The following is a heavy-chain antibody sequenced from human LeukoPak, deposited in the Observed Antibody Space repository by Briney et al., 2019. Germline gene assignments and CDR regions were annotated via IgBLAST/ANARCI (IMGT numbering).Heavy chain of an antibody. D-gene: IGHD3-22*01. CDR3: ARVRGVVITAMIFDY. CDR1: GFTFNNYA. CDR2: ISGSGGRT. J-gene: IGHJ4*02. Sequence: PGGSLRLSCAASGFTFNNYAMSWVRQAPGKGLKWVSSISGSGGRTYYADSVKGRFTISRDNSKNTLYLQMNSLRAEDTAVYYCARVRGVVITAMIFDYWGQGTLVTVSS. V-gene: IGHV3-23*01.